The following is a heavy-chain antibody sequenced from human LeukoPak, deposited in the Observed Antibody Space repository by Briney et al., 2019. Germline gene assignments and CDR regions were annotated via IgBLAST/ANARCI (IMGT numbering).Heavy chain of an antibody. CDR2: ISYDGSNK. V-gene: IGHV3-30*18. D-gene: IGHD3-22*01. Sequence: GSLRLSCAASGFTFSSYGMHWVRQAPGKGLEWVAVISYDGSNKYYADSVKGRFTISRDNSKNTLYLQMNSLRAEDTAVYYCAKDVSRRITMIVVVIGKRYYFDYWGQGTLVTVSS. J-gene: IGHJ4*02. CDR1: GFTFSSYG. CDR3: AKDVSRRITMIVVVIGKRYYFDY.